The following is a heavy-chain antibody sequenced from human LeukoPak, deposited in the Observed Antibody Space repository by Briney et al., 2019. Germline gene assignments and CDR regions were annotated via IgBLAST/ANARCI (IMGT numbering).Heavy chain of an antibody. CDR3: ARAGGGDTAMVTDY. CDR1: GFSLSTSGVG. J-gene: IGHJ4*02. V-gene: IGHV4-61*08. D-gene: IGHD5-18*01. Sequence: ESGPTLVNPTQTLTLTCTFSGFSLSTSGVGVGWIRQPPGKALEWLGYIYYSGSTNYKPSLKSRVTISVDTSKNQFSLKLSSVTAADTGVYYCARAGGGDTAMVTDYWGQGTLVTVSS. CDR2: IYYSGST.